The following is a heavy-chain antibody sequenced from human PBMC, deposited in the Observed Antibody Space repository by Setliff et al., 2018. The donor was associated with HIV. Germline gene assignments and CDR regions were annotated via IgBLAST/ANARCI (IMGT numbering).Heavy chain of an antibody. V-gene: IGHV4-59*08. CDR2: IYYSGST. CDR3: ARGAVKQPYYYYYYMDV. CDR1: GGSISNYY. J-gene: IGHJ6*03. D-gene: IGHD5-18*01. Sequence: SETLSLTCTVSGGSISNYYWSWIRQPPGKGLEWIGYIYYSGSTTYNPSLESRVTISIDTSKNQFSLKLSSVTAADTAVYYCARGAVKQPYYYYYYMDVWGKGTTVTVSS.